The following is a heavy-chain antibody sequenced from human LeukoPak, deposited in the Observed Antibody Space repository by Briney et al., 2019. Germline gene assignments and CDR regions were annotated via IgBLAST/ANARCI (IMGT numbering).Heavy chain of an antibody. V-gene: IGHV1-69*04. D-gene: IGHD4-23*01. Sequence: ASEKVSCKASGGTFSSYAISWVRQAPGQGLEWMGRIIPILGIANYAQKFQGRVTITADKSTSTAYMELSSLRSEDTAVYYCADGGNSGFDAFDIWGQGTMVTVSS. CDR2: IIPILGIA. CDR3: ADGGNSGFDAFDI. CDR1: GGTFSSYA. J-gene: IGHJ3*02.